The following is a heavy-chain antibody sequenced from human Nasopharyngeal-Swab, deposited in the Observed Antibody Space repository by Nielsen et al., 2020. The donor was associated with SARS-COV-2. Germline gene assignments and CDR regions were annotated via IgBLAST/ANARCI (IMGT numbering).Heavy chain of an antibody. Sequence: GESLKISCAASGFTFDDYAMSWVRQAPGKGLEWVGFIRSKAYGGTTEYAASVKGRFTISRDDSKSIAYLQMNSLKTEDTAVYYCYLSAQLVRRAFDIWGQGTMVTVSS. J-gene: IGHJ3*02. CDR2: IRSKAYGGTT. D-gene: IGHD6-13*01. CDR1: GFTFDDYA. V-gene: IGHV3-49*04. CDR3: YLSAQLVRRAFDI.